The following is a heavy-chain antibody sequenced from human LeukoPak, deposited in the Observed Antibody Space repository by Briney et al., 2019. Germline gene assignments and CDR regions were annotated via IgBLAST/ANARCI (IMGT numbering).Heavy chain of an antibody. CDR3: ASEPRYSSSYFFDP. V-gene: IGHV4-39*01. CDR2: IYYSGCT. CDR1: GGSISSSSYY. Sequence: SETLSLTCTVSGGSISSSSYYWGWIRQPPGKGLEWIGSIYYSGCTYYNPSLKSRVTISVDTSKNQFSLKLSSVTAADTAVYYCASEPRYSSSYFFDPWGQGTLVTVSS. J-gene: IGHJ5*02. D-gene: IGHD6-13*01.